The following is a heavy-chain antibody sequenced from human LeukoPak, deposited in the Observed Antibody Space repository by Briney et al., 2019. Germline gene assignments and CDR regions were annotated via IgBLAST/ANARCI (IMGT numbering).Heavy chain of an antibody. V-gene: IGHV1-69*01. Sequence: ASVKVSCKASGGTFSSYAISWVRQVPGQGLEWMGGIIPIFGTANYAQKFQGRVTITADESTSTAYMELSSLRSEDTAVYYCARCRAIEGPASANWFDPWGQGTLVTVSS. CDR3: ARCRAIEGPASANWFDP. D-gene: IGHD2-15*01. J-gene: IGHJ5*02. CDR1: GGTFSSYA. CDR2: IIPIFGTA.